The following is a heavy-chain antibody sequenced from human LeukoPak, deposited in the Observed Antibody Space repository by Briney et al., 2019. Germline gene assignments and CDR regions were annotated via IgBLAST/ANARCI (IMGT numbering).Heavy chain of an antibody. V-gene: IGHV3-53*01. CDR2: IYIGGST. J-gene: IGHJ4*02. CDR3: ARDDGESLTTGDMVY. Sequence: GGSLRLSCAASGFTVSTSYMSWVRQAPGKGLEWVSMIYIGGSTYYADSVKGRFTISRDNSKNTLYLQMNSLRAEDTAVYYCARDDGESLTTGDMVYWGQGTLVTVSS. D-gene: IGHD1-1*01. CDR1: GFTVSTSY.